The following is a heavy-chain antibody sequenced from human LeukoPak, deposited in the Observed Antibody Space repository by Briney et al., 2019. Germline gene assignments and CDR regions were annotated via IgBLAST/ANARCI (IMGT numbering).Heavy chain of an antibody. Sequence: PGGSLRLSCAASGFTFSSYSMNWVRQAPGKGLEWVSSISSSSSYIYYADSVKGRFTISRDNAKNSLYLQMNSLRAKDTAVYYCARGVTIFGVVIMERAFDIWGQGTTVTVSS. J-gene: IGHJ3*02. CDR1: GFTFSSYS. V-gene: IGHV3-21*01. D-gene: IGHD3-3*01. CDR2: ISSSSSYI. CDR3: ARGVTIFGVVIMERAFDI.